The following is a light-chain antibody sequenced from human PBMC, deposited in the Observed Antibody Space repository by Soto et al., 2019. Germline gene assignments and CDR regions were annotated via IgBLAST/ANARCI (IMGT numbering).Light chain of an antibody. CDR2: SNN. CDR1: SSNIGRNT. J-gene: IGLJ1*01. V-gene: IGLV1-44*01. Sequence: QSALTQAPSASETPGQRVTISCSGGSSNIGRNTVNWYRQLPGTAPKLLIYSNNRRPSGVPDRFSGSKSGTSASLAISGLQSEDEADYYCAAWDDSLTDYVFGTGTKVTVL. CDR3: AAWDDSLTDYV.